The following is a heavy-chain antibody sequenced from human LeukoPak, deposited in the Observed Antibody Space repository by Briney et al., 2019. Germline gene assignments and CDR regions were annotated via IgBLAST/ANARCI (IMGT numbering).Heavy chain of an antibody. J-gene: IGHJ4*02. CDR2: ISYDGSNK. Sequence: GGSLRLSCAASGFTFSSYAMHWVRQAPGKGLEGVAVISYDGSNKYYADSEKGRFTISRDNSKNTLYLQMNSLRAEDTAVYYCARDPDIYGSGSFLFDYWGQGTLVTVSS. V-gene: IGHV3-30*04. D-gene: IGHD3-10*01. CDR3: ARDPDIYGSGSFLFDY. CDR1: GFTFSSYA.